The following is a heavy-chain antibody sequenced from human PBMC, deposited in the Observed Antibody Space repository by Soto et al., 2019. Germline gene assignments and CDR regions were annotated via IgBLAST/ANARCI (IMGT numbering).Heavy chain of an antibody. V-gene: IGHV3-21*01. J-gene: IGHJ4*02. Sequence: GSLRLSCAVSGFNFNNYGINWVRQAPGKGLEWVSSVSKSDYTYYSDSAKGRFTISRDNAKNSVSLQMNTLRAEDTAVYYCAREDSIIIPAVSDFWGQGTLVTVSS. CDR1: GFNFNNYG. D-gene: IGHD2-2*01. CDR2: VSKSDYT. CDR3: AREDSIIIPAVSDF.